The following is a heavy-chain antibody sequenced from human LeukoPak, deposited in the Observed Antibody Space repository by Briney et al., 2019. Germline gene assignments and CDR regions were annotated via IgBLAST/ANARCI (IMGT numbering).Heavy chain of an antibody. CDR1: GFTFSSKW. CDR2: IKHDGSEK. D-gene: IGHD3-3*01. V-gene: IGHV3-7*01. Sequence: GGSLRLSCATSGFTFSSKWMSWVRQAPGKGLEWVANIKHDGSEKYYVDSVKGRFTISRDNAKNSLYLQMNSLRAEDTAVYYCARDTHDFWGGPSPVGYWGQGTLVTVSS. J-gene: IGHJ4*02. CDR3: ARDTHDFWGGPSPVGY.